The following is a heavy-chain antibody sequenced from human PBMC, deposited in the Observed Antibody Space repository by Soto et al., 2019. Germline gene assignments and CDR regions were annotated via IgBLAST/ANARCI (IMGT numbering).Heavy chain of an antibody. CDR2: ISWDGGST. CDR1: GFTFDDYT. J-gene: IGHJ4*02. CDR3: AKDGNSGSYYFSDY. D-gene: IGHD1-26*01. V-gene: IGHV3-43*01. Sequence: GGSLRLSCAASGFTFDDYTMHWVRQAPGKGLEWVSLISWDGGSTYYADSVKGRFTISRDNSKNSLYLQMNSLRTEDTALYYCAKDGNSGSYYFSDYWGQGILVTVSS.